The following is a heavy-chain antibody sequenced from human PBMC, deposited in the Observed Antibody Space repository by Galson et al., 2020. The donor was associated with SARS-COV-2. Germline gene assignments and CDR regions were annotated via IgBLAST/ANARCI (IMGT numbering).Heavy chain of an antibody. V-gene: IGHV4-38-2*02. J-gene: IGHJ2*01. CDR1: GYSFSTTNY. Sequence: SETLSLTCTVSGYSFSTTNYCCWVRHPPGRGLEWIGIVYPSGTTYYNPSLKSRFTISVDTSKNHLSLRLDSVTAADTALYFCARQGVNMIVLVTVPGWYFDLWGRGTLVTVSS. CDR2: VYPSGTT. D-gene: IGHD3-22*01. CDR3: ARQGVNMIVLVTVPGWYFDL.